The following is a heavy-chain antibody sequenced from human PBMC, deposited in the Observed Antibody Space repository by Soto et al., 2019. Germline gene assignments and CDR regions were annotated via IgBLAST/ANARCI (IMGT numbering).Heavy chain of an antibody. CDR1: GGTFSSYT. J-gene: IGHJ5*02. V-gene: IGHV1-69*08. CDR2: IIPILGIA. CDR3: ARDRLVTMVRGVIMET. D-gene: IGHD3-10*01. Sequence: QVQLVQSGAEVKKPGSSVKVSCKASGGTFSSYTISWVRQAPGQGLEWMGRIIPILGIANYAQKFQGRVTITADKSTSTAYMELSSLRSEDTAVYYCARDRLVTMVRGVIMETWGQGTLVTVSS.